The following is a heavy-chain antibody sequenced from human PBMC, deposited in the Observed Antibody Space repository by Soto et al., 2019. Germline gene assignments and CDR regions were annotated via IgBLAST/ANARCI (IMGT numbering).Heavy chain of an antibody. D-gene: IGHD3-22*01. CDR1: GYTFTSYG. Sequence: ASVKVSCKASGYTFTSYGISWVRQAPGQGLEWMGWISAYNGNTNYAQKLQGRVTMTTDTSTSTAYMELRSLRSDDTAVYYCARDPGRGYYDRRGSVDYWGQGPLVTVSS. CDR3: ARDPGRGYYDRRGSVDY. CDR2: ISAYNGNT. V-gene: IGHV1-18*04. J-gene: IGHJ4*02.